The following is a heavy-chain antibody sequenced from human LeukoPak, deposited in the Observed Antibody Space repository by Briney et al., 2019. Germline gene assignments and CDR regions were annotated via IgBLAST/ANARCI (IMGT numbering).Heavy chain of an antibody. CDR2: IYSTGST. Sequence: PSETLSLTCSVSGGSISSYYWSWIRQPPGKGLEWIGYIYSTGSTNYNPSLNSRVIISVDTSKNQFSLKLSSVTAADTAVYYCARTDYFDYWGQGTLVTVSS. J-gene: IGHJ4*02. CDR1: GGSISSYY. CDR3: ARTDYFDY. V-gene: IGHV4-59*01.